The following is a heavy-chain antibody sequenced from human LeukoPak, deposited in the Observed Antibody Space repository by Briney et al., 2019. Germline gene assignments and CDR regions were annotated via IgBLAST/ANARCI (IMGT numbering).Heavy chain of an antibody. CDR3: ARHRRITMIVPIGPFDI. Sequence: ASETLSLTCTVSGGSISSSSYYWGWIRQPPGKGLEWIGSIYYSGSTYYNPSLKSRVTISVDTSKNQFSLKLSSVTAADTAVYYCARHRRITMIVPIGPFDIWGQGTMVTVSS. J-gene: IGHJ3*02. CDR2: IYYSGST. D-gene: IGHD3-22*01. V-gene: IGHV4-39*01. CDR1: GGSISSSSYY.